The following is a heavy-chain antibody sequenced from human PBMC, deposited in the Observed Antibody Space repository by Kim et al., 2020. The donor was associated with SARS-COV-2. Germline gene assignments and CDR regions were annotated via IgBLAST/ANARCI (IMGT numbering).Heavy chain of an antibody. V-gene: IGHV3-21*01. J-gene: IGHJ5*02. CDR1: GFTFSSYS. Sequence: GGSLRLSCAASGFTFSSYSMNWVRQAPGKGLEWVSSISSSSSYIYYADSVKGRFTISRDNAKNSLYLQMNSLRAEDTAVYYCARVLGGYKPLNWFDPWGQGTLVTVSS. CDR2: ISSSSSYI. D-gene: IGHD5-12*01. CDR3: ARVLGGYKPLNWFDP.